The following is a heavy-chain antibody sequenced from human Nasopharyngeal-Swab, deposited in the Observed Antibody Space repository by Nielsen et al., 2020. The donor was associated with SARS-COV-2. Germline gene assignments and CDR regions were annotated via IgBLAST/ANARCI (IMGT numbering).Heavy chain of an antibody. Sequence: ASLKVSCKASGYTFTSYSMHWVRQAPGQGLEWMGIINPSGGSTSYAQKFQGRVTMTRDTSTRTVNMELSSLRSEDTAVYYCAIDQAECLSHAGYWGQGTLVTVSS. CDR2: INPSGGST. J-gene: IGHJ4*02. CDR1: GYTFTSYS. D-gene: IGHD5/OR15-5a*01. CDR3: AIDQAECLSHAGY. V-gene: IGHV1-46*01.